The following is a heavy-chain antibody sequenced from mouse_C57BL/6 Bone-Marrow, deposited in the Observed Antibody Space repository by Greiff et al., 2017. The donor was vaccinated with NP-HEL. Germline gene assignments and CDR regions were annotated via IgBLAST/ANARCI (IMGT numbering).Heavy chain of an antibody. J-gene: IGHJ1*03. Sequence: VQRVESGAELARPGASVKLSCKASGYTFTSYGISWVKQRTGQGLEWIGEIYPRSGNTYYNEKFKGKATLTADKSSSTAYMELRSLTSEDSAVYFCALTTWYFDVWGTGTTVTVSS. V-gene: IGHV1-81*01. D-gene: IGHD1-1*01. CDR3: ALTTWYFDV. CDR1: GYTFTSYG. CDR2: IYPRSGNT.